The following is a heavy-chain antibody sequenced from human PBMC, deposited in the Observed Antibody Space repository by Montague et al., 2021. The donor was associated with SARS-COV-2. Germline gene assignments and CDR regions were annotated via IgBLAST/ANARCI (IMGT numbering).Heavy chain of an antibody. Sequence: SETLSLTCAVYGGSFSGYYWTWIRQSPGKGLGWIGEINHSGSTNYSPSLESRVAISVDTSKNQFSLKLNSVTAADTAIYYCARATVDINMILVVITSVNHYFDSWGQGTLVTASP. J-gene: IGHJ4*02. CDR3: ARATVDINMILVVITSVNHYFDS. D-gene: IGHD3-22*01. V-gene: IGHV4-34*01. CDR1: GGSFSGYY. CDR2: INHSGST.